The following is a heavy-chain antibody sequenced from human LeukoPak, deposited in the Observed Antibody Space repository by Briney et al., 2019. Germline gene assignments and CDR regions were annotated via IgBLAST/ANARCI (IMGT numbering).Heavy chain of an antibody. CDR3: ARARDSGSYYQDTFDY. D-gene: IGHD1-26*01. J-gene: IGHJ4*02. V-gene: IGHV1-69*06. CDR1: GGTFSSYA. Sequence: GASVKVSCKASGGTFSSYAISWVRQAPGQGLEWMGGIIPIFGTANYAQKFQGRVTITADKSTSTAYMELSSLRSEDTAVYYCARARDSGSYYQDTFDYWGQGTLVTVSS. CDR2: IIPIFGTA.